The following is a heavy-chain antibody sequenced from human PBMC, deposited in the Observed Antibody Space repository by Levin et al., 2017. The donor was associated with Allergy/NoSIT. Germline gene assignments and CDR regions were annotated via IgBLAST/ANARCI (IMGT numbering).Heavy chain of an antibody. CDR1: GYSFISYW. CDR3: AREAARRDFDS. CDR2: IYPGDSDT. V-gene: IGHV5-51*01. Sequence: PGGSLRLSCKGSGYSFISYWIVWVRQMPGKGLEWMGIIYPGDSDTRYSPSFQGQVTISVDKSISTAYLQWSSLKASDTAMYYCAREAARRDFDSWGQGTLVTVSS. J-gene: IGHJ4*02. D-gene: IGHD2-15*01.